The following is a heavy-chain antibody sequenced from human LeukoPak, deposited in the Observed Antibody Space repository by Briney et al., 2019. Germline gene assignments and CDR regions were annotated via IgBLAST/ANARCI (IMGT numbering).Heavy chain of an antibody. Sequence: SETLSLTCAVYGGSLSGYYWSWIRQPPGKGLEWIGEINHSGSTNYNPSLKSRVTISVDTSKNQFSLKLSSVTAADTAVYYCARLRYFDWLLRRNWFDPWGQGTLVTVSS. CDR2: INHSGST. D-gene: IGHD3-9*01. J-gene: IGHJ5*02. CDR3: ARLRYFDWLLRRNWFDP. V-gene: IGHV4-34*01. CDR1: GGSLSGYY.